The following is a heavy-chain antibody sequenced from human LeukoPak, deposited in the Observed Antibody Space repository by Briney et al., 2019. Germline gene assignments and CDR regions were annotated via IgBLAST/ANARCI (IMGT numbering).Heavy chain of an antibody. Sequence: GGSLRLSRTTSGFTFSNFAMSWVRQAPGEGLGWVSIISGCGADTFYTDSVKGRFTISRDNSKNTLYLQMNSLRAEDTAVYYCAKPHGVGYLGQGTLVTVSS. CDR3: AKPHGVGY. CDR1: GFTFSNFA. J-gene: IGHJ4*02. D-gene: IGHD4-17*01. V-gene: IGHV3-23*01. CDR2: ISGCGADT.